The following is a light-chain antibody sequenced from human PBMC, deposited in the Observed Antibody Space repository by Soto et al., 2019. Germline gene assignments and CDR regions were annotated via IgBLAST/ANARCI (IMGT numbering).Light chain of an antibody. CDR1: SSNIGAGYD. CDR3: QSYDSSLSAWV. CDR2: GNS. Sequence: QAMVTQPPPVSGAPGQRVTISCTESSSNIGAGYDVHWYQQLPGTAPKLLIYGNSNRPSGVPDRFSGSKSGTSASLAITGLQAEDEADYYCQSYDSSLSAWVFGGGTKLTVL. J-gene: IGLJ3*02. V-gene: IGLV1-40*01.